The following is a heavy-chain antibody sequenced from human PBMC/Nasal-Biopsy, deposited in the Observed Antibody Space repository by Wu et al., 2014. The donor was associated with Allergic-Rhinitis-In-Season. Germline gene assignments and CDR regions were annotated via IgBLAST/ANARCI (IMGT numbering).Heavy chain of an antibody. V-gene: IGHV3-48*01. CDR1: GFTFSSYA. CDR2: ISSTGRTI. CDR3: TREGQLWQYFFDH. J-gene: IGHJ4*02. D-gene: IGHD3-10*01. Sequence: LRLSCAASGFTFSSYAMNWVRQSPGKGLEWLSHISSTGRTIYYADSVKGRFTISRDNAKNSLYLQMTSLRAEDTAVYFCTREGQLWQYFFDHWGQGTLVTVSS.